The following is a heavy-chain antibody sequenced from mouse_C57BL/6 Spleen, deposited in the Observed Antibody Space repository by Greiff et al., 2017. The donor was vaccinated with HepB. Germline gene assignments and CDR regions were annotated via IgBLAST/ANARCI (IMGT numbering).Heavy chain of an antibody. J-gene: IGHJ3*01. CDR3: ASPITTVVAPAY. V-gene: IGHV1-74*01. Sequence: VKLQQPGAELVKPGASVKVSCKASGYTFTSYWMHWVKQRPGQGLEWIGRIHPSDSDTNYNQKFKGKATLTVDKSSSTAYMQLSSLTSEDSAVYYCASPITTVVAPAYWGQGTLVTVSA. CDR2: IHPSDSDT. CDR1: GYTFTSYW. D-gene: IGHD1-1*01.